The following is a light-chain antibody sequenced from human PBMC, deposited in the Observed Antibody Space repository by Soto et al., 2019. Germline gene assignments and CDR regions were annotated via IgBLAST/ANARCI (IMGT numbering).Light chain of an antibody. Sequence: EIVLTQSPATLSLSPGERATLSCRASQSVSSSSLAWYQQKPGQAPRLLIYGASSRATGIPDRFSGSGSGTDFTLTISRLEPEDFAVFYCQQYGSSPRTFGQGTKLEIK. J-gene: IGKJ2*01. CDR2: GAS. CDR1: QSVSSSS. V-gene: IGKV3-20*01. CDR3: QQYGSSPRT.